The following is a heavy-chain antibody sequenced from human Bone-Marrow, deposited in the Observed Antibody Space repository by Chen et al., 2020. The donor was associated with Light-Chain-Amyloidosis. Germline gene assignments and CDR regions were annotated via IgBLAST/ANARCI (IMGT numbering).Heavy chain of an antibody. J-gene: IGHJ3*02. CDR3: ATRTRQLISDAFDI. CDR1: GYSFRNYW. V-gene: IGHV5-51*03. D-gene: IGHD1-7*01. CDR2: IWPGDSDT. Sequence: EVQLVQSGAEIKKAGESLRISCKASGYSFRNYWIGWVRQMPGKGLEWMGIIWPGDSDTRYSPSFRGQVTISVDTSITTAYLQWNSLKASDTAVYYCATRTRQLISDAFDIWGRGTLVTVSS.